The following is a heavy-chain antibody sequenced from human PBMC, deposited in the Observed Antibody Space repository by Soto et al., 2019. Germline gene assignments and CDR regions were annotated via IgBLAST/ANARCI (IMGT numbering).Heavy chain of an antibody. D-gene: IGHD6-13*01. CDR3: ASLSSWDRDH. Sequence: QVQLQQWGAGLLKPSETLSLTCAVYGGSFRGYYWSWIRQPPGKGLEWIGEINHSGSTSYNPSLKSRVTISADTSRNQFSLRLSTVTAADTAVYYCASLSSWDRDHWGQGTLVTVSS. V-gene: IGHV4-34*01. J-gene: IGHJ4*02. CDR1: GGSFRGYY. CDR2: INHSGST.